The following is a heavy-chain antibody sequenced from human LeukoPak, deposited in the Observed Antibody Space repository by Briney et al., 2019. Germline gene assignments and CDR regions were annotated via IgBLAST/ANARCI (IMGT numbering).Heavy chain of an antibody. CDR1: GFTFSSLA. CDR3: ARDLSGSYVFDY. Sequence: PGSSLRLSCAASGFTFSSLAMHWVRQAPGKGLEWVAVISKDGSSNHQADSVKGRFTISRDNSKNTLYLQMDSLRAEDTAVYYCARDLSGSYVFDYLGQGTLVTVSS. D-gene: IGHD1-26*01. CDR2: ISKDGSSN. V-gene: IGHV3-30-3*01. J-gene: IGHJ4*02.